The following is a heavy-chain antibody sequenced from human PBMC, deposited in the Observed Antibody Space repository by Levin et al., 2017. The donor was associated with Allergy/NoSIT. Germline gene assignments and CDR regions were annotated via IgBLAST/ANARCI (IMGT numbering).Heavy chain of an antibody. CDR2: IDPSDSYT. V-gene: IGHV5-10-1*01. CDR1: GYSFTSYW. D-gene: IGHD6-13*01. Sequence: KVSCKGSGYSFTSYWISWVRQMPGKGLEWMGRIDPSDSYTNYSPSFQGHVTISADKSISTAYLQWSSLKASDTAMYYCARFLAAAGTQYYYYYMDGWGKGTTVTVSS. CDR3: ARFLAAAGTQYYYYYMDG. J-gene: IGHJ6*03.